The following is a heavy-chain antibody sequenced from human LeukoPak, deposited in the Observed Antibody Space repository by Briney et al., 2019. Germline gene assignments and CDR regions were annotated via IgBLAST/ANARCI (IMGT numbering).Heavy chain of an antibody. CDR1: GFSFSSYN. CDR3: AKDPGVAVAGTRQFDY. V-gene: IGHV3-30*18. J-gene: IGHJ4*02. CDR2: ISYDGSNK. Sequence: PGGSLRLSCAASGFSFSSYNMNWVRQAPGKGLEWVAVISYDGSNKYYADSVKGRFTISRDNSKNTLYLQMNSLRAEDTAVYYCAKDPGVAVAGTRQFDYWGQGTLVTVSS. D-gene: IGHD6-19*01.